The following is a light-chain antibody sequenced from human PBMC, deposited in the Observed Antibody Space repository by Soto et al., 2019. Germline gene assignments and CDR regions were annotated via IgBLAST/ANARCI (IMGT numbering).Light chain of an antibody. CDR2: WAC. V-gene: IGKV4-1*01. CDR1: QSVLYSSHNKNY. CDR3: QQYYSTPTWT. J-gene: IGKJ1*01. Sequence: DIVMTQSPDSLAVSLGERATINCKSSQSVLYSSHNKNYLAWYQQKPGQPPKLLIYWACTRESGVPDRFSGSGSGTDFTLPIRSLQAEDVAVYYCQQYYSTPTWTFGQGTKVEIK.